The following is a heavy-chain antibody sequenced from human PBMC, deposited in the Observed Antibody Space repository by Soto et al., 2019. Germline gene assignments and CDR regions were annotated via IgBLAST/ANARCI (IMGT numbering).Heavy chain of an antibody. CDR2: IYWDDTK. CDR3: AHGSGWLSDQ. D-gene: IGHD6-19*01. Sequence: QITLKESGPTLVKPTQTLTLTCTFSGFSLSDSAVGVNWIRQPPGKPLEWLALIYWDDTKHYSSSLRNRLTITNDTSKNQVVLTMTNMDPGDTATYYCAHGSGWLSDQWGQGTLVTVSS. CDR1: GFSLSDSAVG. V-gene: IGHV2-5*02. J-gene: IGHJ4*02.